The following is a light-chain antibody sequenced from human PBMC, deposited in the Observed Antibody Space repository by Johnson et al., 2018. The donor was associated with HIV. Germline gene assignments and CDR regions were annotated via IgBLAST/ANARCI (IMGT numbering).Light chain of an antibody. CDR2: DNN. V-gene: IGLV1-51*01. CDR1: SSNIGNNY. Sequence: QSVLTQPPSVSAAPGQKVTISCSGSSSNIGNNYVSWYQQLPGTAPKLLIYDNNKRPSGIPDRFSGSKSGTSATLGITGLQTGDEADYFCGTWDSSLSAGKVFGTWTKGTVL. CDR3: GTWDSSLSAGKV. J-gene: IGLJ1*01.